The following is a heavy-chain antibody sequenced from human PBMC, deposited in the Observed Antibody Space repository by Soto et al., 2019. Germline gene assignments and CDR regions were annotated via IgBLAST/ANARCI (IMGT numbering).Heavy chain of an antibody. CDR1: GGSFSGYY. CDR3: ARYLTTFRVVNNRFDP. CDR2: INHSGST. Sequence: PSETLSLTCAVYGGSFSGYYWSWIRQPPGKGLEWIGEINHSGSTNYNPSLKSRVTISVDKSKNQFSLKLSSVTAADTAVYYCARYLTTFRVVNNRFDPWGQGTLVTVSS. D-gene: IGHD3-3*01. J-gene: IGHJ5*02. V-gene: IGHV4-34*01.